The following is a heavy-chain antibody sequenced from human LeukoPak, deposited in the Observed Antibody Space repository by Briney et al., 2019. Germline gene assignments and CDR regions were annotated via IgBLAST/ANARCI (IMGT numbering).Heavy chain of an antibody. Sequence: SETLSPTCTVSGGSISSTTYYWGWIRQPPGKGLEWIANIYYSGSTFYNPSLKSRVTISVDTSKNQFSLRLSSVTAADTAVYYCARHGGIVATRIDPWGQGTLVTVSS. V-gene: IGHV4-39*01. CDR2: IYYSGST. CDR1: GGSISSTTYY. CDR3: ARHGGIVATRIDP. J-gene: IGHJ5*02. D-gene: IGHD5-12*01.